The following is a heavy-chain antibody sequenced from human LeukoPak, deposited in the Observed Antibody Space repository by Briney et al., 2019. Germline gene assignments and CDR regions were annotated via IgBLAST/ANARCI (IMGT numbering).Heavy chain of an antibody. D-gene: IGHD3-9*01. J-gene: IGHJ6*02. V-gene: IGHV3-33*01. CDR2: IWYDGSEK. CDR1: GFPFSYYG. Sequence: GGSLRLSCATSGFPFSYYGMHWVRQAPGKGPEWVAVIWYDGSEKYYADSVKGRFTISRDNSKNTLYLQMNSLRVEDTAVYYCARVANITTFGMDVWGQGTTATVSS. CDR3: ARVANITTFGMDV.